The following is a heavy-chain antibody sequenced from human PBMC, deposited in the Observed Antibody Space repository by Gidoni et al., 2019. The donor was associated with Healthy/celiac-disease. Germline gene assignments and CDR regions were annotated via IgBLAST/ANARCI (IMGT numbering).Heavy chain of an antibody. V-gene: IGHV3-30*04. D-gene: IGHD3-22*01. CDR1: GFTFSSYA. CDR3: ARGAYYDSSGYLDY. J-gene: IGHJ4*02. CDR2: ISYDGSNK. Sequence: QVQLVASGGGVVQPGRSLSLSCAASGFTFSSYAMHWVRQAPGKGLEWVAVISYDGSNKYYADSVKGRFTISRDNSKNTLYLQMNSLRAEDTAVYYCARGAYYDSSGYLDYWGQGTLVTVSS.